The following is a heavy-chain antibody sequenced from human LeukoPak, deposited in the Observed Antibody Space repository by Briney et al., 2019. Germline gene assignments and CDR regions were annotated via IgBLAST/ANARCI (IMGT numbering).Heavy chain of an antibody. CDR1: AFTFSDYW. V-gene: IGHV3-7*01. J-gene: IGHJ4*02. Sequence: GGSLRLSCVASAFTFSDYWMTWVRQAPGKGLERVANIKEDGSEKYYVDSVKGRFTISRDNAKKSLYLQMSSLRDDDTAVYYCTRDRGWQQFDYWGQGTLVTVSS. CDR2: IKEDGSEK. D-gene: IGHD5-24*01. CDR3: TRDRGWQQFDY.